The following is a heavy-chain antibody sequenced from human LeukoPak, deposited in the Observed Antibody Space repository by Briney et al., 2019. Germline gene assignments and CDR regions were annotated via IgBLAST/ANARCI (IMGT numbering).Heavy chain of an antibody. J-gene: IGHJ4*02. V-gene: IGHV4-59*02. CDR3: ASNSVYYYDSGSYFDY. D-gene: IGHD3-22*01. CDR1: GGSVSGNSPSSYY. CDR2: IYYSGST. Sequence: PSETLSLTCTVSGGSVSGNSPSSYYWSWIRQPPGKGLEWIGYIYYSGSTNYNPSLKSRVTISVDTSKNQFSLKLSSMTAADTAVYYCASNSVYYYDSGSYFDYWGQGTLVTVSS.